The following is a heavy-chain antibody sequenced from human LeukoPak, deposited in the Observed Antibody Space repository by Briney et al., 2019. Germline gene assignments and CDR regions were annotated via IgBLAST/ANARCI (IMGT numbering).Heavy chain of an antibody. CDR1: GFTFSSYA. CDR3: ARVLEVGATPLGY. J-gene: IGHJ4*02. D-gene: IGHD1-26*01. Sequence: GGSLRLSCAASGFTFSSYAMHWVRQAPGKGLEWVAVISYDGSNKYYADSVKGRFTISRDNSKNTLYLQMNSLRAEDTAVYYCARVLEVGATPLGYWGQGTLVTVSS. CDR2: ISYDGSNK. V-gene: IGHV3-30-3*01.